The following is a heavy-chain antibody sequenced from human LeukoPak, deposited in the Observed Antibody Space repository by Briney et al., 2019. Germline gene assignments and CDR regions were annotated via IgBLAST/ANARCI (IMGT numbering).Heavy chain of an antibody. Sequence: PSETLSLTCTVSGGSISSSSYYWGWIRQPPGKGLEWIGSIYYSGSTYYNPSLMSRVTISVDTSKNQFSLKLSSVTAADTAVYYCGSYYVHGAFDIWGQGTMVTVSS. CDR2: IYYSGST. D-gene: IGHD2/OR15-2a*01. CDR1: GGSISSSSYY. J-gene: IGHJ3*02. CDR3: GSYYVHGAFDI. V-gene: IGHV4-39*01.